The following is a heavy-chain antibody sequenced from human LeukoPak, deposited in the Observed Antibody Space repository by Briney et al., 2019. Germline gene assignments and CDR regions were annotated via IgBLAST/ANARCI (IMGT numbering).Heavy chain of an antibody. CDR2: IYYSGST. CDR3: ARVSYGDQDYYYYYYMDV. J-gene: IGHJ6*03. CDR1: GGSISSYY. D-gene: IGHD4-17*01. V-gene: IGHV4-59*01. Sequence: SPSETLSLTCTVSGGSISSYYWSWIRQPPGKGLEWIGYIYYSGSTNYNPSLKSRVTISVDTSKNQFSLKLSSVTAADTAVYYCARVSYGDQDYYYYYYMDVWGKGTTVTVSS.